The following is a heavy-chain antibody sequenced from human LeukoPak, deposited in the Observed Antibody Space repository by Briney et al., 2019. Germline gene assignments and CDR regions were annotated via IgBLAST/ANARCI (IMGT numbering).Heavy chain of an antibody. J-gene: IGHJ1*01. CDR3: ATYAGTSSKYFQP. D-gene: IGHD3-10*01. CDR1: GYGFTSYW. V-gene: IGHV5-51*01. Sequence: GESLKISCRGSGYGFTSYWIVWVRQMPGKGLEWMGVIYPGDSNSRYSPSFQGQVTISADNSISTAYLQWSSLKASDAAIYFCATYAGTSSKYFQPWGQGTLVTVSS. CDR2: IYPGDSNS.